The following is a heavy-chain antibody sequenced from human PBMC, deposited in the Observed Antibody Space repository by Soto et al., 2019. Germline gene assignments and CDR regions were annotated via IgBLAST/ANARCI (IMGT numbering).Heavy chain of an antibody. CDR1: LRSFINDA. CDR2: IIPISEIT. V-gene: IGHV1-69*17. J-gene: IGHJ6*02. D-gene: IGHD4-17*01. Sequence: VRLVQSGGEVKKPGSSVKVSCKASLRSFINDAINRVRQAPGQALEWLGGIIPISEITEHAQKNQGRVILTADKTTGKADMELSSLRLEDTALYYGAGGDDGDYHSGYDGMAVWGQGTTVPVSS. CDR3: AGGDDGDYHSGYDGMAV.